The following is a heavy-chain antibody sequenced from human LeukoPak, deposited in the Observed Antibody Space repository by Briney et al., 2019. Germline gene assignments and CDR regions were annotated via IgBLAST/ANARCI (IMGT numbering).Heavy chain of an antibody. V-gene: IGHV3-23*01. CDR3: ARGGVDYYGSGTYYLMYYFDY. CDR2: ISGSGDAT. CDR1: GFTFNTYG. D-gene: IGHD3-10*01. J-gene: IGHJ4*02. Sequence: GGSLRLSCAASGFTFNTYGMSWVRQAPGRGLEWVSGISGSGDATYYADSVKGWFTISRDDPHNTLYLQMNSLRAEDTAVYFCARGGVDYYGSGTYYLMYYFDYWGQGALVTVSS.